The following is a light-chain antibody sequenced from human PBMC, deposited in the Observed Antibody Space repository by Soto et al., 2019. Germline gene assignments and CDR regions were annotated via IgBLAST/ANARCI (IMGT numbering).Light chain of an antibody. CDR3: GSYAGTIYV. CDR1: SGDVGVYKF. CDR2: EVS. Sequence: QSVLTQPASVSGSPGQSITISCTGTSGDVGVYKFVSWYQQHPGKAPKLIIYEVSNRPSGVSSRFSGSMSGNPASLTISGLEADDEADYYCGSYAGTIYVFGTGTKVAVL. V-gene: IGLV2-14*01. J-gene: IGLJ1*01.